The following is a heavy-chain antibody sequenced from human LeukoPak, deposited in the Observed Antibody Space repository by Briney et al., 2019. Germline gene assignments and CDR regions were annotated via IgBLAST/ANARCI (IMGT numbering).Heavy chain of an antibody. CDR3: AKDGGGVVPAARRMDV. J-gene: IGHJ6*02. V-gene: IGHV3-23*01. Sequence: PGGSLRLSCAASGFTFSSYAMSWVRQAPGKGLEWVSAISGSGGSTYYADSVKGRFTISRDNSKNTLYLQMNSLRAEDTAVYYCAKDGGGVVPAARRMDVWGQGTTVTVSS. CDR1: GFTFSSYA. CDR2: ISGSGGST. D-gene: IGHD2-2*01.